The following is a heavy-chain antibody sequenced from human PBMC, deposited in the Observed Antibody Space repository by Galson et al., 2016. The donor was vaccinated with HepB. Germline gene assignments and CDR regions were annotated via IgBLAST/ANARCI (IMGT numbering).Heavy chain of an antibody. J-gene: IGHJ6*02. Sequence: SLRLSCAASEFTFSSYWMTWVRQAPGKGLEWIANIKGDGSKIQYVDSVRGRFTISRDNVKTLLYLQMDSLRAEDTAIYYCARGGFRPYDLLLYNYYYDLDVWGRGTTVTVSS. CDR2: IKGDGSKI. V-gene: IGHV3-7*01. CDR1: EFTFSSYW. D-gene: IGHD3-9*01. CDR3: ARGGFRPYDLLLYNYYYDLDV.